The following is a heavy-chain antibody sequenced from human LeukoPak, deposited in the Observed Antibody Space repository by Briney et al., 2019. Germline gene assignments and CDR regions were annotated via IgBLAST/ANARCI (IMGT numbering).Heavy chain of an antibody. CDR1: GFTFSSYA. D-gene: IGHD4-17*01. CDR2: ISGSGGTT. CDR3: AKGGSVTPSYYYYSMDV. Sequence: PGGSLRLSCAASGFTFSSYAMSWVRQAPGKGLEWVSAISGSGGTTYYADSVKGRFTISRDNSKNTLYLQMNSLRADDTAVYYCAKGGSVTPSYYYYSMDVWGQGTTVTVSS. V-gene: IGHV3-23*01. J-gene: IGHJ6*02.